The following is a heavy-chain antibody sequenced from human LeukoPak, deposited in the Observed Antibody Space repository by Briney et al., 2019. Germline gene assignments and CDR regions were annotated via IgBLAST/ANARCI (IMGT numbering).Heavy chain of an antibody. D-gene: IGHD3-3*01. CDR1: GFTFSSYA. J-gene: IGHJ4*02. Sequence: GGSLRLSCAASGFTFSSYAMSWVRQAPGKGLEWVSAISGSGGSTYYADSVKGRFTISRDNSKNTLYLQMNSLRAEDTAVYYCAKGVEYYDFWSGYDYWGQGTLVTVSS. V-gene: IGHV3-23*01. CDR2: ISGSGGST. CDR3: AKGVEYYDFWSGYDY.